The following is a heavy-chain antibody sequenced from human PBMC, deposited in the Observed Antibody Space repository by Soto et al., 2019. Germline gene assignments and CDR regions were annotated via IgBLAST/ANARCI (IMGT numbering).Heavy chain of an antibody. CDR3: ASSHIVVVPAAIAPPPDY. Sequence: EVQLLESGGGLVQPGGSLRLSCAASGFTFSSYAMSWVRQAPGKGLEWVSAISGSGGSTYYADSVKGRFTISKDNSKHTLYLQMNSLRAEDTAVYYCASSHIVVVPAAIAPPPDYWGQGTLVTVSS. J-gene: IGHJ4*02. CDR2: ISGSGGST. CDR1: GFTFSSYA. D-gene: IGHD2-2*01. V-gene: IGHV3-23*01.